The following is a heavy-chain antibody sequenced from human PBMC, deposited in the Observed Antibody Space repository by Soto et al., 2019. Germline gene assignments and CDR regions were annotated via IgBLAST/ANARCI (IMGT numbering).Heavy chain of an antibody. D-gene: IGHD6-13*01. J-gene: IGHJ4*02. Sequence: PVESLKISCQCSGYTFSNFWIGWVRQLPGKGLEWMGIIYPGDHETRYSPSFHGKVTISADKSINTAYLQWNSLEASDTAFYFCGRSPRSSPYFDYWGQGALVTVSS. V-gene: IGHV5-51*01. CDR3: GRSPRSSPYFDY. CDR1: GYTFSNFW. CDR2: IYPGDHET.